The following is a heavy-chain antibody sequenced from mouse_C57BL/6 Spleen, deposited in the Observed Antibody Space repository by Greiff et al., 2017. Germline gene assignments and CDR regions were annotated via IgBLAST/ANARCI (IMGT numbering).Heavy chain of an antibody. CDR1: GYTFTSYW. V-gene: IGHV1-55*01. CDR2: IYPGSGST. D-gene: IGHD1-1*01. J-gene: IGHJ2*01. CDR3: ARLPYGSSYFAY. Sequence: QVQLQQPGAGLVKPGASVKMSCTASGYTFTSYWITWVKQRPGQGLEWIGDIYPGSGSTNYNEKFKSKATLTVDTSSSTAYMQLSSLTSEDSAVYYCARLPYGSSYFAYWGQGTTLTVSS.